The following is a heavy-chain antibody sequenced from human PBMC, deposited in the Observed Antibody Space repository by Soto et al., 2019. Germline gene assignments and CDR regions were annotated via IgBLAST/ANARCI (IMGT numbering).Heavy chain of an antibody. CDR3: AGDGRDWYYYCGMGV. CDR2: IYYSGST. V-gene: IGHV4-31*03. CDR1: GGSISRGGYY. Sequence: QVQLQESGPGLVKPSQTLSLTCTVSGGSISRGGYYWSWIRQHPGKGLEWIGYIYYSGSTYYNPSLKKRVTISVDTSKNQCSMRVSSVNAADTPGYYCAGDGRDWYYYCGMGVWGQGTTVTVSS. D-gene: IGHD3-9*01. J-gene: IGHJ6*02.